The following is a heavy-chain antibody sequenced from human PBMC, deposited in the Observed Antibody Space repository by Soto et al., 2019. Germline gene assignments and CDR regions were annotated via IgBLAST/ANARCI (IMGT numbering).Heavy chain of an antibody. CDR2: ISGSGGST. J-gene: IGHJ4*02. CDR1: GFTFSSYA. CDR3: ARDIPWGYYDSSGYPPPFDY. Sequence: GGSLRLSCAASGFTFSSYAMSWVRQAPGKGLEWVSAISGSGGSTYYADSVKGRFTISRDNSKNTLYLQMNSLRDEDTAVYYCARDIPWGYYDSSGYPPPFDYWGQGTLVTVSS. D-gene: IGHD3-22*01. V-gene: IGHV3-23*01.